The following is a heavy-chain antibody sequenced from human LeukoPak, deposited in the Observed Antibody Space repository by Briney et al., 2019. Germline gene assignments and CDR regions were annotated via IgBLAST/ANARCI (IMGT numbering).Heavy chain of an antibody. J-gene: IGHJ4*02. CDR1: GFIFKKYW. CDR2: IKEDGSET. D-gene: IGHD5-24*01. CDR3: ARETPRRGETRDGYR. Sequence: GESLRLSCAASGFIFKKYWMNWVRQVPGKGLECLANIKEDGSETYYADTVKGRFTISRDNPKNLLFLQINSLRVEDTAVYYCARETPRRGETRDGYRWGQGTVVTVSS. V-gene: IGHV3-7*01.